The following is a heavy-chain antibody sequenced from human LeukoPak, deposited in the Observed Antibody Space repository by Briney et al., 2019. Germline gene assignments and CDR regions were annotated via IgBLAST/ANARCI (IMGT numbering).Heavy chain of an antibody. J-gene: IGHJ4*02. CDR1: GYRFTSYW. CDR3: ARIMITFGGVIGDFDY. D-gene: IGHD3-16*02. V-gene: IGHV5-51*01. Sequence: GESLKISCKGSGYRFTSYWIGWVRQMPGKGLEWMGIIYPGDSDTRYSPSFQGQVTISADKSISTAYLQWSSLKASDTAMYYCARIMITFGGVIGDFDYWGQGTLVTVSS. CDR2: IYPGDSDT.